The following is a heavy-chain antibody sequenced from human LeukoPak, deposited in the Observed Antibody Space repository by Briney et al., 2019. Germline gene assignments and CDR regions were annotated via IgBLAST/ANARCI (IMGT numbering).Heavy chain of an antibody. CDR3: ARLVAATGNFDY. J-gene: IGHJ4*02. V-gene: IGHV4-59*12. CDR2: VYYSGST. Sequence: SETLSLTCTVSGGSISLYYWSWIRQPPGKGLEWIGYVYYSGSTNYNPSLKSRVTLSVDTSKNQFSLKLSSVTAADTAVYYCARLVAATGNFDYWGQGTLVTVSS. CDR1: GGSISLYY. D-gene: IGHD6-13*01.